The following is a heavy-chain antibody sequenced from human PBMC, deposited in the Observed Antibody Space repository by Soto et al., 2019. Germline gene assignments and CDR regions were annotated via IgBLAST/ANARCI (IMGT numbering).Heavy chain of an antibody. Sequence: LRLSCAASGFTFSDYYMNWIRQAPGKGLEWVSYISSSGSTIYYADSVKGRFTISRDNAKNSLYLQMNSLRAEDTAVYYCARDFGDIVATDWSYFDYWGQGTLVTVSS. J-gene: IGHJ4*02. CDR3: ARDFGDIVATDWSYFDY. V-gene: IGHV3-11*01. CDR1: GFTFSDYY. CDR2: ISSSGSTI. D-gene: IGHD5-12*01.